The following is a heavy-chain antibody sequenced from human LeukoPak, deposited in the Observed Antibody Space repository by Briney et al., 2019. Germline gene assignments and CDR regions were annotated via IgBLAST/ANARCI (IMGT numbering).Heavy chain of an antibody. J-gene: IGHJ6*02. Sequence: PSETQSLTCAVFGGSFSGYYWSWIRQSPEKGLEWIGEMSHTGATNYNPSLKSRVTVSVDTSKKQFSLNLRSVTAADTAVYYCARGLHYNILTGGMDVWGQGTTVIVSS. V-gene: IGHV4-34*01. CDR1: GGSFSGYY. CDR2: MSHTGAT. D-gene: IGHD3-9*01. CDR3: ARGLHYNILTGGMDV.